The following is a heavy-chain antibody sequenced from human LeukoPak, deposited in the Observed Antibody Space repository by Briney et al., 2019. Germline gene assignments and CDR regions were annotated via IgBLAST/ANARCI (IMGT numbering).Heavy chain of an antibody. Sequence: ASVKVSCKASGYTFTSYYMHWVRQAPGQGLEWMGIINPSGGSTGYAQKFQGRVTMTRDTSTSTVYMELSSLRSEDTAVYYCARVKLGAGYYCYGMDVWGQGTTVTVSS. CDR2: INPSGGST. CDR1: GYTFTSYY. D-gene: IGHD3-16*01. J-gene: IGHJ6*02. V-gene: IGHV1-46*01. CDR3: ARVKLGAGYYCYGMDV.